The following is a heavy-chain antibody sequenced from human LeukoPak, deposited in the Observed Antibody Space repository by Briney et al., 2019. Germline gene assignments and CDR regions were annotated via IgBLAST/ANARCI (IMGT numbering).Heavy chain of an antibody. Sequence: KASETLSLTCTVSGGSINSYYWSWIRQPPGKGLEWIGYIYYSGGANYNPSLKSRVTISVDTSKNQFSLKLSSVTAADTAVYYCARDLSLYDSSGYYLGYWGQGTLVTVSS. J-gene: IGHJ4*02. D-gene: IGHD3-22*01. CDR1: GGSINSYY. CDR2: IYYSGGA. CDR3: ARDLSLYDSSGYYLGY. V-gene: IGHV4-59*01.